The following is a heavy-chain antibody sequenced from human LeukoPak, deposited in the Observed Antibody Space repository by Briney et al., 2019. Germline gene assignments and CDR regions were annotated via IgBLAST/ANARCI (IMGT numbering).Heavy chain of an antibody. CDR1: GFTFSSYA. Sequence: GGSLRLSCAASGFTFSSYAMHWVRQAPGKGLEWVAVISYDGSNKYYADSVKGRFTISRDNSKNTLYLQMNSLRAEDTAVCYCATLQDIVVVPAAIGGHFYYYGMDVWGQGTTVTVSS. V-gene: IGHV3-30-3*01. CDR2: ISYDGSNK. J-gene: IGHJ6*02. D-gene: IGHD2-2*02. CDR3: ATLQDIVVVPAAIGGHFYYYGMDV.